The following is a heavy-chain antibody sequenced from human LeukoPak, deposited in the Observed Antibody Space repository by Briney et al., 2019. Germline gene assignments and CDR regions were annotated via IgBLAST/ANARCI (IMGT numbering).Heavy chain of an antibody. V-gene: IGHV4-59*01. CDR3: ARGGGVSYFDS. J-gene: IGHJ4*02. CDR2: IYYSGST. D-gene: IGHD3-10*01. Sequence: GSLRLSCAASGFTFSSYGMSWIRQPPGKGLEWIGYIYYSGSTSYNPSLKSRVTISVDTSKNQFSLKLTSVTAADTAVYYCARGGGVSYFDSWGQGTLVTVSS. CDR1: GFTFSSYG.